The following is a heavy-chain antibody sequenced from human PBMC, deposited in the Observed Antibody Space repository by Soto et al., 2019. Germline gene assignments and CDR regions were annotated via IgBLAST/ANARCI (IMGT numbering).Heavy chain of an antibody. V-gene: IGHV1-3*01. Sequence: ASVKVSCKASGYTFTSYAMHWVLQAPGQRLEWMGWINAGNGNTKYSQKFQGRVTITRDTSASTAYMELSSLRSEDTAVYYCARSIVVVTLLDYWGQGTLVTVSS. J-gene: IGHJ4*02. D-gene: IGHD3-22*01. CDR3: ARSIVVVTLLDY. CDR1: GYTFTSYA. CDR2: INAGNGNT.